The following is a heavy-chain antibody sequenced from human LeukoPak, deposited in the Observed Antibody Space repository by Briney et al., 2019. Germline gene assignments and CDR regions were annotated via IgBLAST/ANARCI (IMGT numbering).Heavy chain of an antibody. CDR1: GFTFSSYA. V-gene: IGHV3-23*01. CDR2: ISGSGGST. J-gene: IGHJ4*02. Sequence: GGSLRLSCAASGFTFSSYAMSWVRQAPGKGLEWVSAISGSGGSTYYADSVKGRFTISRDNSKNTLYLQMNSLRAEDTAVYYCAKVYYVFWSGYLDFWGQGTLVTVSS. D-gene: IGHD3-3*01. CDR3: AKVYYVFWSGYLDF.